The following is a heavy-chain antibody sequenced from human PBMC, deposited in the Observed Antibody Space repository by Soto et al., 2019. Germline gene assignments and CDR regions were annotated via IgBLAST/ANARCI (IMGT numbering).Heavy chain of an antibody. V-gene: IGHV3-33*01. J-gene: IGHJ3*02. D-gene: IGHD1-26*01. CDR1: GFTFSNYG. CDR2: IWYDGSNT. CDR3: ARWALVDHDAFDI. Sequence: QVQLVESGGGVVQPGRSLRLSCAASGFTFSNYGMHWVRQAPGKGLEWVAVIWYDGSNTYYADSVKGRFTISRDNSKNTLYLQMNSLRAEDTAVYYCARWALVDHDAFDIWGQGTMVTVSS.